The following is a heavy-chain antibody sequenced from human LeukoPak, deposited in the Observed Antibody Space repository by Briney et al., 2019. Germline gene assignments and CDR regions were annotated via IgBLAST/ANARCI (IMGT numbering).Heavy chain of an antibody. Sequence: SETLSLNCTVSGGSISSYYWSWLRQPAGKGLEWIGRIYTSGSTNYNPSLKSRVTMSVDTSKNQFSLKLSSVTAADTAVYYCAREEIDSSGWYAYYFDYWGQGTLVTVSS. CDR2: IYTSGST. J-gene: IGHJ4*02. V-gene: IGHV4-4*07. CDR3: AREEIDSSGWYAYYFDY. CDR1: GGSISSYY. D-gene: IGHD6-19*01.